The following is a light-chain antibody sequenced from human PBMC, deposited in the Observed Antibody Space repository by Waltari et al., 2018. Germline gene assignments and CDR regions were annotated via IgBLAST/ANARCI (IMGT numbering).Light chain of an antibody. CDR2: NTN. CDR1: PGSVLTSRY. Sequence: QTVVTQEPSLSVSPGGAVTLTCGVRPGSVLTSRYPSWYQQTPCQAPRKLIYNTNIRSSGVPVRFSGSIFGNKAALTITGAQADDESDYYCLLYLGSGIWVFGGGTKLTVL. CDR3: LLYLGSGIWV. J-gene: IGLJ3*02. V-gene: IGLV8-61*01.